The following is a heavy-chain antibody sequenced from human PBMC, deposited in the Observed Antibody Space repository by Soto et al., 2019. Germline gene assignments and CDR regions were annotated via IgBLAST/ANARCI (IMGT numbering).Heavy chain of an antibody. CDR2: IRGSGGST. V-gene: IGHV3-23*01. D-gene: IGHD2-8*01. Sequence: GSLRLSGTASGVPFSSFALGWGRKAPGKGLEWVAAIRGSGGSTYYADSVKGRFTFSRDNSKNTVSLQMNSLRAEDTAVYYCAKDADRDCPNGVCAEFDYWGQGTLVTVSS. CDR1: GVPFSSFA. CDR3: AKDADRDCPNGVCAEFDY. J-gene: IGHJ4*02.